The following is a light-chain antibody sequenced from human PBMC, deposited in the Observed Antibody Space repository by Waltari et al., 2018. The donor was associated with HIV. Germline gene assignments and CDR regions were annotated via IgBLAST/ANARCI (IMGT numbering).Light chain of an antibody. V-gene: IGLV2-8*01. CDR2: EVN. J-gene: IGLJ2*01. Sequence: QSTLTQPPSASGSPGQSVTISCPGTSSDIGGYNYVSWYPQPPGKAPKLIMTEVNKPPSGVPDRFSGSKSGNTASLTVSGLQADDEALYYCSSFAPTNKFYVLFGGGTTLTVL. CDR3: SSFAPTNKFYVL. CDR1: SSDIGGYNY.